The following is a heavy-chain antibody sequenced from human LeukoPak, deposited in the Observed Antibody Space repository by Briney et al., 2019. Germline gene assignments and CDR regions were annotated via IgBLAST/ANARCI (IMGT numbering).Heavy chain of an antibody. D-gene: IGHD3-22*01. J-gene: IGHJ3*02. V-gene: IGHV3-49*04. CDR1: GFTFGDYA. CDR3: TRRYNYDSSGYYYVRDAFDI. Sequence: GGSLRLSCTASGFTFGDYAMSWVGQAPGKGLEWVGFIRSKAYGGITEYAASVKGRFTISRDDSKSIPYLQMNSLKTEDTAVYYCTRRYNYDSSGYYYVRDAFDIWGQGTMVTVSS. CDR2: IRSKAYGGIT.